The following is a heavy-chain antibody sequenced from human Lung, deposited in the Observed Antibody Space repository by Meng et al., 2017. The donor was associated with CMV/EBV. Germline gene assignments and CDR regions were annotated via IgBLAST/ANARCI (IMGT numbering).Heavy chain of an antibody. CDR3: ARDNNWGPEY. V-gene: IGHV1-2*02. D-gene: IGHD7-27*01. J-gene: IGHJ4*02. Sequence: SCKASGYTFTAHYFHWVRQAPGQGLEWMGWIHPHRGDTNYAQQFQGRVTLTRDTSINTGYMELTRLTSDDTAVYYCARDNNWGPEYWGQGTLVNGAS. CDR2: IHPHRGDT. CDR1: GYTFTAHY.